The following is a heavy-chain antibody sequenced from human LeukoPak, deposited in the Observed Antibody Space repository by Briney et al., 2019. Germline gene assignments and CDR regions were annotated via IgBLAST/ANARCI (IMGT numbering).Heavy chain of an antibody. CDR2: ISGSGGGT. D-gene: IGHD6-19*01. V-gene: IGHV3-23*01. J-gene: IGHJ4*02. CDR1: GFTFSSYA. CDR3: AKTTTGYSSGRYPGWPVDY. Sequence: GGSLRLSCAASGFTFSSYAVSWVRQAPGKGLEGVSAISGSGGGTYYADSVKGRFNISRDNSNNTLYLQMNSLSTEDTAVYYCAKTTTGYSSGRYPGWPVDYWGQGTLVTVSS.